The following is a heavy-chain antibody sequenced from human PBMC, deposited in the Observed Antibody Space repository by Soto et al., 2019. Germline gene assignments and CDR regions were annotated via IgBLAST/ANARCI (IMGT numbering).Heavy chain of an antibody. CDR3: ARSRARATNPFDY. V-gene: IGHV3-30-3*01. D-gene: IGHD1-26*01. J-gene: IGHJ4*02. CDR1: GFTFSSYA. CDR2: ISYDGSNK. Sequence: QVPLVESGGGVVQPGRSLRLSCAASGFTFSSYAMHWVRQAPGKGLGWVAVISYDGSNKYYADSVKGRFTISRDNSKNTLYLQMNRLGAEDTGVYYCARSRARATNPFDYWGQGTLVTVSS.